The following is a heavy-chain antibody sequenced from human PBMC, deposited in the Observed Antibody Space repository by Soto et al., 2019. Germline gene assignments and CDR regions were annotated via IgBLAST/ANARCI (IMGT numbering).Heavy chain of an antibody. Sequence: EVQLVESGGGLVQPGGSLRLSCAASGFTFSSYSMNWVRQAPGKGLEWVSYISSSSSTIYYADTVRGRFTTSRDNDISSLVLQLISRSERDTDVYYCASHPILSMNVSGQGTMISVS. CDR3: ASHPILSMNV. V-gene: IGHV3-48*02. J-gene: IGHJ6*02. CDR1: GFTFSSYS. CDR2: ISSSSSTI.